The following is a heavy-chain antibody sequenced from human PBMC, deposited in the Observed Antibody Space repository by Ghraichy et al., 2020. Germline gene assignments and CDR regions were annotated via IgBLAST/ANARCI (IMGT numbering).Heavy chain of an antibody. CDR1: GFTFSTYT. CDR2: ISSTGDRT. V-gene: IGHV3-23*01. J-gene: IGHJ4*02. CDR3: AKAGSISYYDY. D-gene: IGHD6-13*01. Sequence: GSLRLSCAASGFTFSTYTMAWVRQAPGKGLEWVSDISSTGDRTYYTDSVKGRFTTSRDNSRNKLSLQMDSLRVEDTALYYCAKAGSISYYDYWGQGTLVTVSS.